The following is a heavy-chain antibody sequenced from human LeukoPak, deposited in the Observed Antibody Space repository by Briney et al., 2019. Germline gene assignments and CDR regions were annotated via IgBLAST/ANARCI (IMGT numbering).Heavy chain of an antibody. CDR2: MNPNSGNT. D-gene: IGHD4-17*01. V-gene: IGHV1-8*01. CDR3: ARERRGDYGDYNY. Sequence: XXSCXTSGYTFTTYDINWVRQATGQGLEWMGWMNPNSGNTGYAQKFQGRVTMTRNTSISTAYMEVSSLRSEDTAVYYCARERRGDYGDYNYWGQGTLVTVSS. J-gene: IGHJ4*02. CDR1: GYTFTTYD.